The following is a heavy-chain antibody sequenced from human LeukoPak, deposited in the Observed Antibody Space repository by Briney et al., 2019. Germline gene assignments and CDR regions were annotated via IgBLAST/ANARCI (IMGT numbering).Heavy chain of an antibody. CDR1: GYTFTGYY. CDR3: ARDPPFTFGGVMDDAFDI. Sequence: ASVKVSCKASGYTFTGYYMHWVRQAPGQGLEWMGWINPNSGGTNYAQKFQGRVTMTRDTSISTAYMELSRLRSVGTAVYYCARDPPFTFGGVMDDAFDIWGQGTMVTVSS. J-gene: IGHJ3*02. V-gene: IGHV1-2*02. CDR2: INPNSGGT. D-gene: IGHD3-16*01.